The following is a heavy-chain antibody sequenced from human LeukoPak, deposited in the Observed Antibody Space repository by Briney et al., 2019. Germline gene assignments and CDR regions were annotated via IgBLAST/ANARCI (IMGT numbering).Heavy chain of an antibody. V-gene: IGHV3-20*04. Sequence: GGSLRLSCAASGFTFDNYDMNWVRQIPGKGLEWVSGINWNGVGTSYADSVKGRFTISRDNAKSSLYLQMSSLRAEDTALYYCARDKALVAGAFDIWGQGTMVTVSS. CDR1: GFTFDNYD. CDR2: INWNGVGT. J-gene: IGHJ3*02. CDR3: ARDKALVAGAFDI. D-gene: IGHD2-15*01.